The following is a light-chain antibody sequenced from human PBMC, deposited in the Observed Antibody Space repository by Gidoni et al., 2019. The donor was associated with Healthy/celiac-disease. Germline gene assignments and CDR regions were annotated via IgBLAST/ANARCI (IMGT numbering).Light chain of an antibody. J-gene: IGKJ1*01. CDR1: QGISNY. V-gene: IGKV1-27*01. CDR3: QKYNSAPRT. Sequence: DIQMTQSPSSLSASVGDRVTITCRASQGISNYLALYQQKPGKVPKLLIYAASTLQSGVPSRFSGSGSGTDFTLTISSLQPDDVSTYYCQKYNSAPRTFGQGTKVEIK. CDR2: AAS.